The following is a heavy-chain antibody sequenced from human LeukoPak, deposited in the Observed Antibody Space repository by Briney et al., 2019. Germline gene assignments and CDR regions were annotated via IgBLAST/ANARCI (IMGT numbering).Heavy chain of an antibody. Sequence: ASVKVSRMASVYTFTGYYMHCVRQAPGQGLEWMGWINPNSGGTNYAQKFQGRVTMTRDTSISTAYMELSRLRSYDTAVYYCVNGSVAFYDILTDAYDYWGQGVLVTVCS. D-gene: IGHD3-9*01. J-gene: IGHJ4*02. CDR3: VNGSVAFYDILTDAYDY. V-gene: IGHV1-2*02. CDR2: INPNSGGT. CDR1: VYTFTGYY.